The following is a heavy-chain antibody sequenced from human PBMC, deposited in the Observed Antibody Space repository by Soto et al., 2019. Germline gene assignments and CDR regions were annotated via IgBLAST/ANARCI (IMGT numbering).Heavy chain of an antibody. J-gene: IGHJ2*01. CDR3: TRDVSSRYFDL. CDR2: IWYYGSNT. CDR1: GFTFRNYG. V-gene: IGHV3-33*01. Sequence: QVQLVESGGGVVQPGRSLRLSCAASGFTFRNYGMHWVRQAPGKGLEWVALIWYYGSNTFYTDSVKGRFTIYRDNSKSTLHLQMNSLRAEDTAVYYCTRDVSSRYFDLWGRGSLVTVSS.